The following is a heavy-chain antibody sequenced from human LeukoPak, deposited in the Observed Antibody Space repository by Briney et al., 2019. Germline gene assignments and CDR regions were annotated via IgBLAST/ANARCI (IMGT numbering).Heavy chain of an antibody. D-gene: IGHD4-23*01. CDR1: GGSISSYY. Sequence: SETLSLTCTVSGGSISSYYWSWIRQPPGKGLEWIGYIYYSGSTNYNRSLKSRVTISVDTSKNQFSLKLSSVTAADTAVYYCARVGDYGGSPYLDYWGQGTLVTVSS. J-gene: IGHJ4*02. V-gene: IGHV4-59*01. CDR2: IYYSGST. CDR3: ARVGDYGGSPYLDY.